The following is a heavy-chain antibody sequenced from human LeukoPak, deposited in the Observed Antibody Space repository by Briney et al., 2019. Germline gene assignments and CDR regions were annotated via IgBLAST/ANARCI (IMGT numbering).Heavy chain of an antibody. J-gene: IGHJ6*02. CDR3: ASTQAAAGTYYHYGMDV. CDR1: GGSFSGYY. V-gene: IGHV4-34*01. Sequence: PSETLSLTCAVYGGSFSGYYWSWIRQPPGKGLEWIGEIYHSGSTNYNPSLKSRVTISVDKSKNQFSLKLSSVTAADTAVYYCASTQAAAGTYYHYGMDVWGQGTTVTVSS. CDR2: IYHSGST. D-gene: IGHD6-13*01.